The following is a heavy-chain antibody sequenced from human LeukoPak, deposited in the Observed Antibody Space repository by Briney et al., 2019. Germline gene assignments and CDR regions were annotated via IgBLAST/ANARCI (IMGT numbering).Heavy chain of an antibody. J-gene: IGHJ4*02. CDR2: IYHSGST. V-gene: IGHV4-59*12. CDR3: ARRGYSGSASYSFDY. CDR1: GGSISSYY. D-gene: IGHD3-10*01. Sequence: SETLSLTCTVSGGSISSYYWSWIRQPPGKGLEWIGEIYHSGSTNYNPSLQSRVTISVDKSENQFSLNLNSVAAADTAVYYCARRGYSGSASYSFDYWGQGTLVTVSS.